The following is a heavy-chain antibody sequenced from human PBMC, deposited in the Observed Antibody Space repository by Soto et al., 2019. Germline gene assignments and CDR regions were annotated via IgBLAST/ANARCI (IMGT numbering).Heavy chain of an antibody. V-gene: IGHV3-23*01. Sequence: EVQLLESGGGLVQPGGSLSLSCAASGFAFSSYAMSWVRQAPGKGLEWVSSISGSTSGTYYADAGKGRFTISRDNSNNKLYLQMNSLRAEDTAVYYCEKDRGFIDPFDYWGQGALVTDSS. D-gene: IGHD3-16*02. CDR1: GFAFSSYA. CDR2: ISGSTSGT. J-gene: IGHJ4*02. CDR3: EKDRGFIDPFDY.